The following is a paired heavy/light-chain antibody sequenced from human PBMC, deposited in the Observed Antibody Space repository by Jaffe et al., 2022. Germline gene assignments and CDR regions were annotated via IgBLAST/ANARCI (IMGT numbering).Light chain of an antibody. CDR1: QSVSSLY. Sequence: EIVLTQSPGTLSLSPGERATLSCRASQSVSSLYLAWYQQKPGQAPRLLIYGASSRATGIPDKFSGSGSGTDFTLTISRLEPEDFAVYFCQQYGSSPWTFGQGTKVEIK. CDR3: QQYGSSPWT. J-gene: IGKJ1*01. V-gene: IGKV3-20*01. CDR2: GAS.
Heavy chain of an antibody. CDR1: GFTFSSYG. J-gene: IGHJ4*02. CDR3: VGVGGGTPPY. CDR2: ISYDGSKE. Sequence: QVQLVESGGGVVQPGRSLRLSCVASGFTFSSYGMSWVRQAPGKGLEWVALISYDGSKEYYADSVKGPFTISRDNSKNTLYLQMNSLRAEDTAVYYCVGVGGGTPPYWGQGTLVTVSS. D-gene: IGHD3-10*01. V-gene: IGHV3-30*03.